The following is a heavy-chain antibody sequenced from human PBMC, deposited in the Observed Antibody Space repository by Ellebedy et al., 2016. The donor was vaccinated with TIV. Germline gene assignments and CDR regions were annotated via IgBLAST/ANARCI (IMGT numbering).Heavy chain of an antibody. V-gene: IGHV3-23*01. CDR3: AKDRSGSSFYYYYYGMDV. D-gene: IGHD3-10*01. J-gene: IGHJ6*02. CDR1: RFPFSSYV. CDR2: ISGSGGST. Sequence: GESLKISXAVSRFPFSSYVMSWVRQPPGKGLEWVSAISGSGGSTYYADSVKGRFTISRDNSKNTLYLQMNSLRAEDTAVYYCAKDRSGSSFYYYYYGMDVWGQGTTVTVSS.